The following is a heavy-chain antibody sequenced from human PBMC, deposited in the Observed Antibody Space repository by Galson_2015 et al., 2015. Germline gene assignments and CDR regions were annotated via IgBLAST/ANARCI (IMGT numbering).Heavy chain of an antibody. J-gene: IGHJ5*02. D-gene: IGHD3-9*01. CDR1: GYTFTSYG. CDR2: MNPNSGNT. CDR3: ARGRAGDFEWVFHDNGLDA. V-gene: IGHV1-8*02. Sequence: SVKGSCKASGYTFTSYGINWVRQATGQGLEWMGWMNPNSGNTGYAQTFQDRVTMTRNTSISTAYMELSSLRSEDTAVKYCARGRAGDFEWVFHDNGLDAWGQGTLVTVSS.